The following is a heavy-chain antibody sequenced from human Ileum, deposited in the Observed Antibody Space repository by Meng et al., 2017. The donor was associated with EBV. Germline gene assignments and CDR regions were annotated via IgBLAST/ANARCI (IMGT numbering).Heavy chain of an antibody. CDR3: AKNGEKYFEY. V-gene: IGHV4-4*02. J-gene: IGHJ4*02. Sequence: QGPLPGSGPGLGNPSGTLSLTCAVSGGSISVINWWSWVRQSPEKGLEWIGEMSDSGITHYNPSLKSRVTISADKSNNQFSLKLTSVTSADTAVYFCAKNGEKYFEYWGQGTLVTVSS. CDR2: MSDSGIT. CDR1: GGSISVINW.